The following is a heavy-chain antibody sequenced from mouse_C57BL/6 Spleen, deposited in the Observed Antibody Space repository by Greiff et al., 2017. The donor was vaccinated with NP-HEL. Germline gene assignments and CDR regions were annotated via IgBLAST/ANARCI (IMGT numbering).Heavy chain of an antibody. Sequence: QVQLQQSGPELVKPGASVKISCKASGYAFSSSWMNWVKQRPGKGLEWIGRIYPGDGDTNYNGKFKGKATLTADKSSSTAYMQLSSLTSEDSAVYFCARGRAYYSNYDAMDYWGQGTSVTVSS. D-gene: IGHD2-5*01. CDR3: ARGRAYYSNYDAMDY. J-gene: IGHJ4*01. CDR1: GYAFSSSW. V-gene: IGHV1-82*01. CDR2: IYPGDGDT.